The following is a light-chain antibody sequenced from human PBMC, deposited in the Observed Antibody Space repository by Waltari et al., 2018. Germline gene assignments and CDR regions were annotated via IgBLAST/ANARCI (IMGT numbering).Light chain of an antibody. CDR2: SNT. J-gene: IGLJ3*02. V-gene: IGLV1-44*01. Sequence: QSVLTQPPSASGTPGQRVTFSFSGSSSNIGTYAVNWYQQLPGTAPKLLIYSNTKRPSGVPDRISASKSGTSASLAISGLQSEDEADYYCSTWDASLRGWVFGGGTKLTVL. CDR3: STWDASLRGWV. CDR1: SSNIGTYA.